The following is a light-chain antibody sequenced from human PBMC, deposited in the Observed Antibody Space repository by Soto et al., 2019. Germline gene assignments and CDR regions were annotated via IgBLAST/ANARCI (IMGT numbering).Light chain of an antibody. CDR3: SSYISNTNNSPFVV. CDR1: SSDVVNYNF. J-gene: IGLJ2*01. CDR2: DVV. Sequence: QSALTQPASVSGSPGQSITISCTGASSDVVNYNFVSWYQQHPGKAPKLMIYDVVNRPSGISNRFSGSKSGNTASLTISGLQAEDEADYYCSSYISNTNNSPFVVFGGGTKLTVL. V-gene: IGLV2-14*03.